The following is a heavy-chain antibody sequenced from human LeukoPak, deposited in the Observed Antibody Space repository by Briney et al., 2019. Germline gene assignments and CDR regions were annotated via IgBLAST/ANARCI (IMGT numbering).Heavy chain of an antibody. J-gene: IGHJ4*02. CDR3: ARDLFGYYDSSGYYYFDY. CDR2: IYTSGST. V-gene: IGHV4-4*07. CDR1: GGSISSYY. Sequence: PSETLSLTCTVSGGSISSYYWSWIRQPAGKGLEWIGRIYTSGSTNYNPSLKSRVTMSVDTPKNQFSLKLSSVTAADTAVYYCARDLFGYYDSSGYYYFDYWGQGTLVTVSS. D-gene: IGHD3-22*01.